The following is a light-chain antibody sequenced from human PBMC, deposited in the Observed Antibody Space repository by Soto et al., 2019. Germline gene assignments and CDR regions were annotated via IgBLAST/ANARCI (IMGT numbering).Light chain of an antibody. CDR2: EVT. CDR1: SSDVGGYNY. V-gene: IGLV2-14*01. J-gene: IGLJ3*02. Sequence: QTVVTQPPSASGSPGQSVTISCTGTSSDVGGYNYVSWYQQHPGKAPKLMIYEVTNRPSGVSDRFSGSRSGNTASLTISGLQAEDESDYYCSSYTSSSTWVFGGGTKLTVL. CDR3: SSYTSSSTWV.